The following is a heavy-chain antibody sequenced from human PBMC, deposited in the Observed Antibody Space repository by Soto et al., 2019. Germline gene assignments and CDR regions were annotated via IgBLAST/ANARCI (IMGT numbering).Heavy chain of an antibody. CDR3: ATPACAATWCSPSTNLNL. CDR2: INPLSGIS. CDR1: GGTFVRHV. V-gene: IGHV1-69*09. Sequence: QVQLVQSGAEVKKPESSVKVSCKTSGGTFVRHVISWVRQAPGQGPEWMGKINPLSGISNYAQKFQDRVTFTADTAASTAYMELSSLRSDDTAVYYCATPACAATWCSPSTNLNLWGQGTLVTVSS. D-gene: IGHD2-8*01. J-gene: IGHJ5*02.